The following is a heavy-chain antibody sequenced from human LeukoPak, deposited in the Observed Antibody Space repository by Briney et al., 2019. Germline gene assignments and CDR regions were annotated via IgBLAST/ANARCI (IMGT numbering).Heavy chain of an antibody. CDR3: AKPHFDY. J-gene: IGHJ4*02. CDR1: GFTFSSYS. Sequence: GGSLRLSCATSGFTFSSYSMTWVRQAPGKGLDWVSSINSYSSDIYYADSVKGRSTISRDNAKNSLYLQMNSLRAEDTAVYYCAKPHFDYWGQGTLVTVSS. CDR2: INSYSSDI. V-gene: IGHV3-21*01.